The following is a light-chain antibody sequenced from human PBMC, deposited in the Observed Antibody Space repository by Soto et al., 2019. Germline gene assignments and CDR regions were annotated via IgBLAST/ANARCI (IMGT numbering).Light chain of an antibody. CDR3: QQYNSHSWK. Sequence: DIQMTQSPSTLSASVGDSVTITCRASQSISNWLAWYQQKPGKAPKFLIYKASNLESGVPSRFSGSGSGTEFTLTISSLQPDDFATYYCQQYNSHSWKFGQGTKVEIK. CDR2: KAS. CDR1: QSISNW. V-gene: IGKV1-5*03. J-gene: IGKJ1*01.